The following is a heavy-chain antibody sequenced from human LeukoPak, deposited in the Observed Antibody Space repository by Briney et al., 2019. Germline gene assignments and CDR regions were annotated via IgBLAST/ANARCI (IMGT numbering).Heavy chain of an antibody. CDR3: ARDCSGTSCYRYDY. CDR1: GGSVTTYY. D-gene: IGHD2-2*01. CDR2: INHSGST. V-gene: IGHV4-59*02. J-gene: IGHJ4*02. Sequence: SETLSLTCTVSGGSVTTYYWSWIRQPPGKGLEWIGYINHSGSTNYNPSLKSRVTISVDTSTNQFSLKLSSVTAADTAVYYCARDCSGTSCYRYDYWGQGTLVTVSS.